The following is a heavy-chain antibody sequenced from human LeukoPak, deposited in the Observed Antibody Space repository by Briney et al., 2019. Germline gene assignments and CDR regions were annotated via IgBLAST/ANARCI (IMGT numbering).Heavy chain of an antibody. CDR1: GFTFSHYG. CDR2: IWSDGTNQ. V-gene: IGHV3-33*06. CDR3: AKDAQRGVDYSNCLEY. Sequence: PGGSLRLSCAAAGFTFSHYGMHWVRQAPGKGLEWVAVIWSDGTNQYYADSVKGRFTISRDDSGNTVYLQMNSLRPEDTGVYYCAKDAQRGVDYSNCLEYWVQGTPVTVST. D-gene: IGHD4-11*01. J-gene: IGHJ4*02.